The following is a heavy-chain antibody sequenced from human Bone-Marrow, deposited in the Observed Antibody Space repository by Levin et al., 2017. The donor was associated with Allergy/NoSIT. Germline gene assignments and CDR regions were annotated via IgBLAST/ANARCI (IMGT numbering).Heavy chain of an antibody. CDR1: GGSISSSSYY. CDR3: ARHHDCSSTSCQGDYFDY. Sequence: LSQTLSLTCTVSGGSISSSSYYWGWIRQPPGKGLEWIGSIYYSGSTYYNPSLKSRVTISVDTSKNQFSLKLSSVTAADTAVYYCARHHDCSSTSCQGDYFDYWGQGTLVTVSS. D-gene: IGHD2-2*01. CDR2: IYYSGST. J-gene: IGHJ4*02. V-gene: IGHV4-39*01.